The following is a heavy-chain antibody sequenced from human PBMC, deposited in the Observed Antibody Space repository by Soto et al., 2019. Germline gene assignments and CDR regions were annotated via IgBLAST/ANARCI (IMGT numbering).Heavy chain of an antibody. D-gene: IGHD2-2*01. CDR1: GGSISDDSY. J-gene: IGHJ5*01. Sequence: PSETLSLTCTVSGGSISDDSYWSWIRQTPGKGLEWIGYIYHTGNTYYNPSLPSRVSISVDKSKSQFSLKLISVTAADTAVYFCARDEYQLLSSVSWFDSWGQGTLVTVSS. CDR2: IYHTGNT. CDR3: ARDEYQLLSSVSWFDS. V-gene: IGHV4-30-4*01.